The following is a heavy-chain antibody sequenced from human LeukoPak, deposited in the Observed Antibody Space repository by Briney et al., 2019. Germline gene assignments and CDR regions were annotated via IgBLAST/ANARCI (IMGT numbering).Heavy chain of an antibody. J-gene: IGHJ4*02. CDR3: VNLGYSD. CDR1: GFSFSAAW. Sequence: GGSLRISCEASGFSFSAAWMTWVRQAPGKGLEWVATIKNDGSDKYYVDSVKGRFTLSRDNAKNSVYLQMNSLRVEDTAVYYCVNLGYSDGGQGTLVTVSS. V-gene: IGHV3-7*01. CDR2: IKNDGSDK. D-gene: IGHD5-12*01.